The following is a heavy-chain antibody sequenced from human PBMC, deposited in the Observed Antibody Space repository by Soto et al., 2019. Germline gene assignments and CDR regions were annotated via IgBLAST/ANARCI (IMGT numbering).Heavy chain of an antibody. Sequence: SETLSLTCAVYGGSFSGYYWSWIRQPPGKGLEWIGEINHSGSTNYNPSLKSRVTISVDTSKNQFSLKLSSVTAADTAVYYCARGVVGQWLVPKFDPWGQGTLVTVSS. D-gene: IGHD6-19*01. CDR1: GGSFSGYY. CDR3: ARGVVGQWLVPKFDP. V-gene: IGHV4-34*01. J-gene: IGHJ5*02. CDR2: INHSGST.